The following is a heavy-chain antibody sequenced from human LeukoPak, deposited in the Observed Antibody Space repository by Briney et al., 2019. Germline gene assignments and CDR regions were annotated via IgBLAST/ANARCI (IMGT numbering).Heavy chain of an antibody. J-gene: IGHJ3*02. Sequence: GASVKVSCKASGYTFTSYGISWVRQATGQGLEWMGIINLSAGSTRYAQKFQGRVTMTRDTSTSTVYMELSSLRSEDTAVYYCARAYGSGLALDIWGQGTMVTVSS. CDR1: GYTFTSYG. V-gene: IGHV1-46*01. CDR2: INLSAGST. D-gene: IGHD3-10*01. CDR3: ARAYGSGLALDI.